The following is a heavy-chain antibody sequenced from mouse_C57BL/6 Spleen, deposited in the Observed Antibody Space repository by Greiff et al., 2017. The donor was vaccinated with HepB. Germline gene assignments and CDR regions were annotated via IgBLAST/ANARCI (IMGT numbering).Heavy chain of an antibody. CDR1: GYSITSGYY. D-gene: IGHD2-2*01. V-gene: IGHV3-6*01. Sequence: EVKLQESGPGLVKPSQSLSLTCSVTGYSITSGYYWNWIRQFPGNKLEWMGYISYDGSNNYNPSLKNRISITRDTSKNQFFLKLNSVTTEDTATYYCARDGDYGYDQAWFAYWGQGTLVTVSA. CDR2: ISYDGSN. CDR3: ARDGDYGYDQAWFAY. J-gene: IGHJ3*01.